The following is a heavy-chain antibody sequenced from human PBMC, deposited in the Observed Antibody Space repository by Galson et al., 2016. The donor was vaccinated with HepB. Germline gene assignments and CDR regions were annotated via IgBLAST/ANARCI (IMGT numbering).Heavy chain of an antibody. D-gene: IGHD3-16*01. Sequence: SLRLSCAASGFTFKSYAMNWVRQAPGKGLEWVSAISATGGSAYYADSVKGRFTISRDNSKNTLYLQMNSLRAEDTAVYFCAKEGEFRTFEYWGHGTLVTVSS. CDR3: AKEGEFRTFEY. V-gene: IGHV3-23*01. J-gene: IGHJ4*01. CDR2: ISATGGSA. CDR1: GFTFKSYA.